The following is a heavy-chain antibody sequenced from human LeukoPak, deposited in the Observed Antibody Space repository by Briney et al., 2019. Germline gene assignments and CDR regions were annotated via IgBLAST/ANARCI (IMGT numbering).Heavy chain of an antibody. D-gene: IGHD1-1*01. V-gene: IGHV3-7*01. Sequence: GGSLRLSCAASGFTFSSYWMSWVRQAPGKGLEWVANIKQDGSEKYYVDSVKGRFTISRDNAKNSLYLQMNSLRAEDTAVYYCARGSRYETKFDYWAREPWSPSPQ. CDR2: IKQDGSEK. J-gene: IGHJ4*02. CDR1: GFTFSSYW. CDR3: ARGSRYETKFDY.